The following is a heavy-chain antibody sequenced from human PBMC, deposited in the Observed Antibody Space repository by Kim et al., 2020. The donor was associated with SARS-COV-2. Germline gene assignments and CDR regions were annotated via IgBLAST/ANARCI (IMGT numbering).Heavy chain of an antibody. CDR3: ARDEYCSGGSCYFGY. J-gene: IGHJ4*02. V-gene: IGHV4-4*02. Sequence: SETLSLTCAVSGGSISSSNWWSWVRQPPGKGLEWIGEIYHSGSTNYNPSLKSRVTISVDKSKNQFSLKLSSVTAADTAVYYCARDEYCSGGSCYFGYWGQGTLVTVSS. CDR1: GGSISSSNW. CDR2: IYHSGST. D-gene: IGHD2-15*01.